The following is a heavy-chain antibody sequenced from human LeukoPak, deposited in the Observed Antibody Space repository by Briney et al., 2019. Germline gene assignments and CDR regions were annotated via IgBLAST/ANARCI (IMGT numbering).Heavy chain of an antibody. CDR3: ARTVVVTQGGLDY. CDR1: GFTFSSYA. Sequence: GGSLRLSRAASGFTFSSYAMHWVRQAPGKGLEWVAVISYDGSNKYYADSVKGRFTISRDNSKNTLYLQMNSLRAEDTAVYYCARTVVVTQGGLDYWGQGTLVTVSS. D-gene: IGHD2-21*02. CDR2: ISYDGSNK. J-gene: IGHJ4*02. V-gene: IGHV3-30-3*01.